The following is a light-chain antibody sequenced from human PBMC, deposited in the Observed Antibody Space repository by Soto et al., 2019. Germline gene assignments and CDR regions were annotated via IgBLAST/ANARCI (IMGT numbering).Light chain of an antibody. Sequence: DIQMTQSPSSLSASVGDRVTITCRASQSISSYLNWYQQKPGKVPKLLIYAASTLQSGVPSRFSGSGSGTEFTLTISSLQPDDFATYYCQQYNSYITLGQGTRLEIK. V-gene: IGKV1-27*01. J-gene: IGKJ5*01. CDR1: QSISSY. CDR2: AAS. CDR3: QQYNSYIT.